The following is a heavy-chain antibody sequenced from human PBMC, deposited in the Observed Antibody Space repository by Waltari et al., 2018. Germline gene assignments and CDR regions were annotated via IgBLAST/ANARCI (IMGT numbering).Heavy chain of an antibody. CDR3: ARSTPLAARGSGDWFDP. CDR1: GGSISSGDYY. D-gene: IGHD6-6*01. V-gene: IGHV4-30-4*08. CDR2: IYSSGST. J-gene: IGHJ5*02. Sequence: QVQLQESGPGLVKPSQTLSLTCTVSGGSISSGDYYWSWIRQPPGKGLEWIGYIYSSGSTYYNPSLKSRVTISVDTSKNQFSLKLSSVTAADTAVYYCARSTPLAARGSGDWFDPWGQGTLVTVSS.